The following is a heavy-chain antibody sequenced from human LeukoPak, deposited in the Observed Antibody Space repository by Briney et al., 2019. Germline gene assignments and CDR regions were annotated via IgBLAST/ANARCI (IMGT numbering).Heavy chain of an antibody. J-gene: IGHJ4*02. Sequence: ASVQVSCKASGYTFTSYGISWVRQAPGQGLEWMGWISAYNGNTNYAQKLQGRVTMTTDTSTSTAYMELRSLRSNDTAVYYCARDDGYNSKSGYWGQGTLVTVSS. D-gene: IGHD5-24*01. CDR1: GYTFTSYG. V-gene: IGHV1-18*01. CDR3: ARDDGYNSKSGY. CDR2: ISAYNGNT.